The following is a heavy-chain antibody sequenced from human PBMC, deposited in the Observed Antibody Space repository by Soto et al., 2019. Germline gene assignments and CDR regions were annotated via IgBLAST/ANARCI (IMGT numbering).Heavy chain of an antibody. J-gene: IGHJ4*02. V-gene: IGHV3-23*01. CDR3: AKNYGDYVSEFDY. CDR2: ISGSGGST. CDR1: GFTFSSYA. Sequence: VGSLRLSGAASGFTFSSYAMSWVRQAPGKGLEWVSAISGSGGSTYYADSVKGRFTISRDNSKNTLYLQMNSLRAEDTAVYYCAKNYGDYVSEFDYWGQGTLVTVSS. D-gene: IGHD4-17*01.